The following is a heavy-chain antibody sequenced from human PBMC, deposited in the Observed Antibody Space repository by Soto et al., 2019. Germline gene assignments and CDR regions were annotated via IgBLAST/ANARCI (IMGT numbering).Heavy chain of an antibody. J-gene: IGHJ3*01. CDR1: GGTFNGYG. Sequence: QVQLVQSGAVVKKPGSSVEVSCKASGGTFNGYGISWVRQAPGQGLEWMGGTVPVFDTSKYAPRCQGRVTITADKPTRTAYMERSSVRSEDTAIYFCARGVSNAGAYYTGPSAYDLWGQGTLVIVSS. D-gene: IGHD3-3*01. CDR2: TVPVFDTS. V-gene: IGHV1-69*06. CDR3: ARGVSNAGAYYTGPSAYDL.